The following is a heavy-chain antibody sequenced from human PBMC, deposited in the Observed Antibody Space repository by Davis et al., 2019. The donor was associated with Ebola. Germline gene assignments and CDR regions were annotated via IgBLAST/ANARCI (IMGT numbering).Heavy chain of an antibody. D-gene: IGHD3-9*01. CDR1: GDTFGTYT. Sequence: ASVKVSCKASGDTFGTYTIHWVRQAPGQGLEWMGWINAGNGNTKYSQNFQGRVTITRDTSARTVYMELNSLRSEDTAVYFCSSILAGYRFDYWGQGALVTVSS. V-gene: IGHV1-3*01. J-gene: IGHJ4*02. CDR3: SSILAGYRFDY. CDR2: INAGNGNT.